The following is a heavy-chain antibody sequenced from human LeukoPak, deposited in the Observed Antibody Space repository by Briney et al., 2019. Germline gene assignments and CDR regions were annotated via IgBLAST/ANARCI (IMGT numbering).Heavy chain of an antibody. Sequence: PGGSLRLSCAASGFTFSSYAMSWVRQAPGKGLEWVSAISGSGGSTYYADSVKGRFTISRDNSKNTLYLQMNSLRAEDTAVYYCAKSLHYYDSSGYYQTGDYWGQGTLVTVSS. V-gene: IGHV3-23*01. D-gene: IGHD3-22*01. J-gene: IGHJ4*02. CDR1: GFTFSSYA. CDR2: ISGSGGST. CDR3: AKSLHYYDSSGYYQTGDY.